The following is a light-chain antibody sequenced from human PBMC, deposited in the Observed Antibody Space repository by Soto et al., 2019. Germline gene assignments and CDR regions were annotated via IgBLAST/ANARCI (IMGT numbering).Light chain of an antibody. V-gene: IGLV2-14*03. Sequence: SVLTQPAAVPGSPGQSITISCTGTSSEVGAYNFVSWYQQHPGKVPKLMIFDVSSRPSGVSDRFSGSKSGNTASLTISGLQAEDEGDYYCSSYTSRSTHVFGRGTKLTVL. CDR3: SSYTSRSTHV. CDR2: DVS. CDR1: SSEVGAYNF. J-gene: IGLJ1*01.